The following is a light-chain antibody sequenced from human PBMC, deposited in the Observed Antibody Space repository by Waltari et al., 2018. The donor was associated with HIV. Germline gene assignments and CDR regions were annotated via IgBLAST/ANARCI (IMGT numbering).Light chain of an antibody. Sequence: QSALTQPRSVSGSPGQSVPLSCPGTRSDIGYFDYVSWYQQYPGKAPKVIIYDVSQRPSGVPDRFTASKSGITASLTISGLQDEDEADYYCCSYAGTYTYVFGTGTTVTVL. J-gene: IGLJ1*01. V-gene: IGLV2-11*01. CDR3: CSYAGTYTYV. CDR1: RSDIGYFDY. CDR2: DVS.